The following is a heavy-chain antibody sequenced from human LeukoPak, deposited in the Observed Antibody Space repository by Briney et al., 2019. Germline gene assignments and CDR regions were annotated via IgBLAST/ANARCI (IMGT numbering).Heavy chain of an antibody. CDR1: GGSISNGDYY. J-gene: IGHJ4*02. CDR3: AITPFEQQLVPF. V-gene: IGHV4-30-4*01. D-gene: IGHD6-13*01. CDR2: IYYSGST. Sequence: PSQTLSLTCTVSGGSISNGDYYWSWIRQPPGKGLEWIGYIYYSGSTYYNPSLKSRVTISVDTSKNQFSLKLSSVTAADTAVYYCAITPFEQQLVPFWGQGTLVTVSS.